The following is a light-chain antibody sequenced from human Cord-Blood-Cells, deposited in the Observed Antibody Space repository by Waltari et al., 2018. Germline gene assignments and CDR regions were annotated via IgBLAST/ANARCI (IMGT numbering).Light chain of an antibody. Sequence: EIVMTQSPATLSVSPGERDTLSCRASQSVSSNLDWYQQQPGQAPRLLIYGASTRATGSPARFSGSGSGTEFTLTISSLQSEDFAVYYCQQYNNWPRTFGQGTKVEIK. CDR2: GAS. V-gene: IGKV3-15*01. J-gene: IGKJ1*01. CDR1: QSVSSN. CDR3: QQYNNWPRT.